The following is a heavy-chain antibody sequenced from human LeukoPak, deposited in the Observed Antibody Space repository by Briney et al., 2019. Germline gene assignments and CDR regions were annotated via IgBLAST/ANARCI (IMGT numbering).Heavy chain of an antibody. J-gene: IGHJ3*02. Sequence: GGSLRLSCAASGFTFSSYAMSWVRQAPGKGLEWVSAISGSGGSTYYADSVKGRFTISRDNSKNTLYPQMNSLRAEDTAVYYCVQEGPRGLAFDIWGQGTKVTVSS. CDR2: ISGSGGST. V-gene: IGHV3-23*01. CDR1: GFTFSSYA. CDR3: VQEGPRGLAFDI.